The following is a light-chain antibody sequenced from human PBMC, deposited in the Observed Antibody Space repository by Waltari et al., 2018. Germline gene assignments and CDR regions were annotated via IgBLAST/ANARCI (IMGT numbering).Light chain of an antibody. CDR1: QSVTSNY. CDR3: QRYGSSPLVS. J-gene: IGKJ3*01. Sequence: EIVLTQSPGTLSLSPGERATLSCRASQSVTSNYLAWYQQKPGQPPSLLSYGSSTRATGIPDRFSGRWSGTDFTLTISSVEPEDFAVYYCQRYGSSPLVSFGPGTKVDIK. CDR2: GSS. V-gene: IGKV3-20*01.